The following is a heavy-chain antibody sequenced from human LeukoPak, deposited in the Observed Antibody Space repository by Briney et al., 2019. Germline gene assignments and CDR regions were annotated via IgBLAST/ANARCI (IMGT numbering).Heavy chain of an antibody. Sequence: GGSLRLSCAASGFTFDDYSMHWVRQAPGKGLEWVSLISSDGGSTYYADSVKGRFTISRDNSKNSLYVQLDNLRTEDTALYYCAKGRYGSGSFSTPFEYWGQGTLVTVSS. D-gene: IGHD3-10*01. CDR3: AKGRYGSGSFSTPFEY. J-gene: IGHJ4*02. CDR1: GFTFDDYS. V-gene: IGHV3-43*01. CDR2: ISSDGGST.